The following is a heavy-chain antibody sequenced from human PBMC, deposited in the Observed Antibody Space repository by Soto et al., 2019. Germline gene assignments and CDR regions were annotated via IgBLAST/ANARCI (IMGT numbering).Heavy chain of an antibody. J-gene: IGHJ6*02. Sequence: GGSLRLSCAASGFTFSSYAMHWVRQAPGKGLEWVAFISYDGSNKYYADSVKGRFTISRDNSKNTLYLQMNSLRAEDTAVYYCARDRLPIRYYYYGMDVWGQGTTVTVSS. CDR2: ISYDGSNK. CDR1: GFTFSSYA. V-gene: IGHV3-30-3*01. D-gene: IGHD2-21*01. CDR3: ARDRLPIRYYYYGMDV.